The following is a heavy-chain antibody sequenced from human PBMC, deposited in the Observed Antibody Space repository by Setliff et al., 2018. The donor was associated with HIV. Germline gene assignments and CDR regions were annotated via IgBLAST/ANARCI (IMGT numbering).Heavy chain of an antibody. J-gene: IGHJ3*02. CDR1: GGTFGSYA. Sequence: ASVKVSCKASGGTFGSYAIHWVRQAPGQGLEWMGGIIPIVGQTNDAQKFQGRFAITADTSTNSAFMELTSLTSDDTAFYYCARAYRPRALDIWGQGTMVTVSS. D-gene: IGHD1-26*01. CDR3: ARAYRPRALDI. CDR2: IIPIVGQT. V-gene: IGHV1-69*10.